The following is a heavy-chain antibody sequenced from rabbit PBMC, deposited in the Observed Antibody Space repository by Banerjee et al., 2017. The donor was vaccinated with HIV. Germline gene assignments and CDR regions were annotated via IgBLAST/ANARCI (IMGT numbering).Heavy chain of an antibody. CDR3: ARDLDGYMHAFNL. J-gene: IGHJ4*01. Sequence: QEQLEESGGDLVKPEGSLTLTCTASGFSFSSSYWICWFRQAPGKGPEWIACIYGGSSGTTYYASWAKGRFTISKISSTTVTLQMTSLTAADTATYLCARDLDGYMHAFNLWGQGTLVTVS. V-gene: IGHV1S45*01. CDR2: IYGGSSGTT. D-gene: IGHD6-1*01. CDR1: GFSFSSSYW.